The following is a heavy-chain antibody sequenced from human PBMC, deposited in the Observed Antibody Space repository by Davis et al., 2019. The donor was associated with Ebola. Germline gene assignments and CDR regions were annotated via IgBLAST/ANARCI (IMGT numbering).Heavy chain of an antibody. CDR1: GYTFTGYY. CDR2: INPNSGGT. J-gene: IGHJ1*01. V-gene: IGHV1-2*02. D-gene: IGHD4-17*01. Sequence: ASVKVSCKASGYTFTGYYMHWVRQAPGQGLEWMGWINPNSGGTNYAQKFQGRVTMTRDTSTSTVYMELSSLRSEDTAVYYCAREYGDYGAEYFQHWGQGTLVTVSS. CDR3: AREYGDYGAEYFQH.